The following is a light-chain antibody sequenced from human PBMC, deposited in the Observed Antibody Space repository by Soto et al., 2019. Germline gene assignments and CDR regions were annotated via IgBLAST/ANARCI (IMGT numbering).Light chain of an antibody. Sequence: DIPMTQSPYTLSASGGDRVTITCRASQSISSWLAWYQQKPGKAPKLLIYDASSLKSGVPSRFSGSGSGTEFTLTISSLQPDDFATDYCQQYNSYSGTFGQGTKLEIK. J-gene: IGKJ2*01. CDR2: DAS. CDR1: QSISSW. CDR3: QQYNSYSGT. V-gene: IGKV1-5*01.